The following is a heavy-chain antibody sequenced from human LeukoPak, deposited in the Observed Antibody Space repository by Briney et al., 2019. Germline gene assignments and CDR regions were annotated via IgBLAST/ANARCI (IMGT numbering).Heavy chain of an antibody. V-gene: IGHV3-23*01. CDR2: ISGSGGST. D-gene: IGHD3-22*01. CDR1: GFTFSSYA. Sequence: QTGGSLRLSCAASGFTFSSYAMSWVRQAPGKGLEWVSAISGSGGSTYYADSVKGRFTISRDNSKNTLYLQMNSLRAEDTAVYYCAKAPYYYDSSGRFDYWGQGTLVTVSS. CDR3: AKAPYYYDSSGRFDY. J-gene: IGHJ4*02.